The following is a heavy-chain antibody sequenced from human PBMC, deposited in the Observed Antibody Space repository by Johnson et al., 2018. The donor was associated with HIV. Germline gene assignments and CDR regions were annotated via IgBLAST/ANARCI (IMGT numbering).Heavy chain of an antibody. Sequence: QVQLVESGGGVVQPGRSLRLSCAASGFTFSSYGMHWVRQAPGKGLEWVAVISYDGSNKYSADSVKGRFTISRDNSKNTLYLQMNSLRAEDTAVYYCAKGFFELDDAFDIWGQGTMVTVSS. CDR1: GFTFSSYG. CDR3: AKGFFELDDAFDI. CDR2: ISYDGSNK. V-gene: IGHV3-30*18. D-gene: IGHD3/OR15-3a*01. J-gene: IGHJ3*02.